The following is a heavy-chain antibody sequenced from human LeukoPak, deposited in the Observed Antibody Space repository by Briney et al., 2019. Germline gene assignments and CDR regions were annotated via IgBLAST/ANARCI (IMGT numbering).Heavy chain of an antibody. J-gene: IGHJ1*01. CDR2: INPSGGST. Sequence: ASVKVSCKASGYTFTSYYMHWVRQAPGQGLEWMGLINPSGGSTSYGQRFQGRVSMTRDTSTSTVYMELSSLRSEDTAVYYCARNYGGKSYFQHWGQGTLVTVSS. CDR3: ARNYGGKSYFQH. V-gene: IGHV1-46*01. D-gene: IGHD4-23*01. CDR1: GYTFTSYY.